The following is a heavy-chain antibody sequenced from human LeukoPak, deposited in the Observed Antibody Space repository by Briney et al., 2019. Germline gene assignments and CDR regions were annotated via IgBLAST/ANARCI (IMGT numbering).Heavy chain of an antibody. CDR1: GYSFTTYW. Sequence: PGQSLKISCEGSGYSFTTYWIGRVREMPGKGLEWMGIIYPGDSDTRYSPSFQGQVTISADKSISTAYLQWSSLKASDTAMYYCARSASGSSSPDGHLDYWGQGTLVTVSS. J-gene: IGHJ4*02. D-gene: IGHD1-26*01. V-gene: IGHV5-51*03. CDR2: IYPGDSDT. CDR3: ARSASGSSSPDGHLDY.